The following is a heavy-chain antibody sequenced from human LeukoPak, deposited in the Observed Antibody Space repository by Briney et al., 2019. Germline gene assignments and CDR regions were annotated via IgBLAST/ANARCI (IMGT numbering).Heavy chain of an antibody. CDR3: AREFGSSRYFDY. CDR1: GFTFSSYA. D-gene: IGHD2-15*01. V-gene: IGHV3-74*01. J-gene: IGHJ4*02. CDR2: INSDGSFT. Sequence: PGGSLRLSCAASGFTFSSYAMSWVRQAPGKGLVWVSRINSDGSFTNYADSVKGRFTISRDNAKNTLYLQMNSLRAEDTAVYYCAREFGSSRYFDYWGQGIPVTVSS.